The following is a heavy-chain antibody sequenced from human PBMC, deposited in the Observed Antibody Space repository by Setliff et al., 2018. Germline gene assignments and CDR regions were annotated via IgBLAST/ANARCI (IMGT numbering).Heavy chain of an antibody. J-gene: IGHJ6*02. Sequence: SETLSLTCAVYGGPFSGYYWSWIRQPPGKGLEWIGEINHSGSTKYNPSLKSRVTISVDTSKNQFSVKLSSVTAEATAVYYCARDPAYGSRFYYYYYKMDVWGQGTTVTVSS. CDR2: INHSGST. V-gene: IGHV4-34*01. D-gene: IGHD3-10*01. CDR1: GGPFSGYY. CDR3: ARDPAYGSRFYYYYYKMDV.